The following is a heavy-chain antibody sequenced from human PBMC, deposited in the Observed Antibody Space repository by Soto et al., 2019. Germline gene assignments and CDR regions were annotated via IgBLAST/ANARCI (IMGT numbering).Heavy chain of an antibody. Sequence: QITLKESGPTLVRPTQTLTLTCTFSGFSLSTTGVGVGWIRQPPGKALEWLALIYWDDDKRYSPSLKSRLTITNDTYKNQVTLTMPNLDPVDTATYYCAQRIRCYGLGSERGNWLDPWGQGTLVTVSS. CDR2: IYWDDDK. J-gene: IGHJ5*02. V-gene: IGHV2-5*02. CDR1: GFSLSTTGVG. D-gene: IGHD3-10*01. CDR3: AQRIRCYGLGSERGNWLDP.